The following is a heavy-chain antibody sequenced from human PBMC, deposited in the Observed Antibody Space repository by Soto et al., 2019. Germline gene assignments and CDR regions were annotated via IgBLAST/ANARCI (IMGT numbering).Heavy chain of an antibody. J-gene: IGHJ4*02. D-gene: IGHD3-22*01. Sequence: QVQLVESGGDVVQPGRSLGLSCVASGFTFSRFGMHWVRQASGKGLEWVAGIWYDGSNRLYADSVRGRFTIYRDDSKNTLYLQMISLRAEDTAVYYCARGDSCGYYPRHFDYWGQGTLVTVSS. CDR1: GFTFSRFG. V-gene: IGHV3-33*01. CDR3: ARGDSCGYYPRHFDY. CDR2: IWYDGSNR.